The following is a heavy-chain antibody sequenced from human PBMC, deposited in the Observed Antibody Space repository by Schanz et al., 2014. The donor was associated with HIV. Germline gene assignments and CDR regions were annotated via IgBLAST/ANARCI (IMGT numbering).Heavy chain of an antibody. V-gene: IGHV1-2*02. CDR1: GYTFTGYY. CDR3: ARRESDGALDV. CDR2: INPNSGGT. D-gene: IGHD2-21*02. J-gene: IGHJ6*02. Sequence: QVQLVQSGAEVKKPGASVKVSCRASGYTFTGYYIHWVRQAPGQGLEWMGGINPNSGGTKYAQKFQGRVTVTTDTSTTTAYMDLRSLRSDDTAVYHCARRESDGALDVWGPGTTVIVSS.